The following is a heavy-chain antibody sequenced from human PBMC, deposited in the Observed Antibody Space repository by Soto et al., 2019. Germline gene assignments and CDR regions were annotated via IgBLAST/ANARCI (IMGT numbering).Heavy chain of an antibody. J-gene: IGHJ4*02. D-gene: IGHD6-6*01. Sequence: GXSITLSRAASGLTVNSNYITWVRQAPGKGLEWVSVIYSGGSTYYADSVKRRSTISRDNSKNTLYLQMKSLRAEDTAVYYCASALDPSVHDYWGQGTLVTVSS. V-gene: IGHV3-66*01. CDR1: GLTVNSNY. CDR2: IYSGGST. CDR3: ASALDPSVHDY.